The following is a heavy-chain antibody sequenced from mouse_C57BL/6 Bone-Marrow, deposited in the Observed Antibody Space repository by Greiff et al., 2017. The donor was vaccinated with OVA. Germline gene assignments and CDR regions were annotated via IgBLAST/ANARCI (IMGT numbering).Heavy chain of an antibody. V-gene: IGHV5-4*01. CDR2: ISDGGSYT. CDR1: GFTFSSYA. Sequence: EVQVVESGGGLVKPGGSLKLSCAASGFTFSSYAMSWVRQTPEKRLEWVATISDGGSYTYYPDNVKGRFTISRDNAKNNLYLQMSHLKSEDTAMYYCARGYYSNFFAYWGQGTLVTVSA. CDR3: ARGYYSNFFAY. D-gene: IGHD2-5*01. J-gene: IGHJ3*01.